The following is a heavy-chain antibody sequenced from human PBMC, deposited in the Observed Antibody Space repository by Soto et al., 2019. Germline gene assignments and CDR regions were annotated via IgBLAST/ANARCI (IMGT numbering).Heavy chain of an antibody. J-gene: IGHJ4*02. D-gene: IGHD3-10*01. V-gene: IGHV3-74*01. CDR1: GFTFSSYW. CDR2: INSDGSST. CDR3: ASPAMVRGVIRNGFDY. Sequence: EVQLVESGGGLVQPGGSLRLSCAASGFTFSSYWMHWVRQAPGKGLAWVSRINSDGSSTSYADSVKGRFTISRDNAKNTLYLQMNSLRAEDTAVYYCASPAMVRGVIRNGFDYWGQGTLVTVSS.